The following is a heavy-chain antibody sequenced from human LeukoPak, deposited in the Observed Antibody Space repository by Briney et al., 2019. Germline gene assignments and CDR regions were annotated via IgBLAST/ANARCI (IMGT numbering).Heavy chain of an antibody. CDR1: GFTFSSYE. CDR3: AKCSGGNCYHSDDH. CDR2: ISSSGSTI. V-gene: IGHV3-48*03. D-gene: IGHD2-15*01. Sequence: GGSLRLSCAASGFTFSSYEMNWVRQAPGKGLEWVSYISSSGSTIYYADSVKGRFTISRDNAKDSLYLQMNSLRAEDTAVYYCAKCSGGNCYHSDDHWGQGTLVTVSP. J-gene: IGHJ5*02.